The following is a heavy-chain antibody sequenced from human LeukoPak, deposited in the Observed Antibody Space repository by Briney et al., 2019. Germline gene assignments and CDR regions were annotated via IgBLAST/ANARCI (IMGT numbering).Heavy chain of an antibody. CDR1: GGPFSGYY. J-gene: IGHJ4*02. CDR2: INHSGST. D-gene: IGHD3-22*01. CDR3: APRGYYDSSGYYYFDN. Sequence: SGTLSLTCAVYGGPFSGYYWSWIRQPPGKGLEWIGDINHSGSTDYNPALKSRVTISIDTSKNQFSLKLSSVTAADTAVYYCAPRGYYDSSGYYYFDNWGQGTLVTVSS. V-gene: IGHV4-34*01.